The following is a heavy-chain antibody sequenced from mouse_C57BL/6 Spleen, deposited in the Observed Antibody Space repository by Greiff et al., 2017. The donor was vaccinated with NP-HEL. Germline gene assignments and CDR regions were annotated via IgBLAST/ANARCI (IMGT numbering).Heavy chain of an antibody. CDR1: GYAFTNYL. Sequence: VQLMESGAELVRPGTSVKVSCKASGYAFTNYLIEWVKQRPGQGLEWIGVINPGSGGTNYNEKFKGKATLTADKSSSTAYMQLSSLTSEDSAVYYCARSRSSYYSNYPHYFDYWGQGTTLTVSS. CDR3: ARSRSSYYSNYPHYFDY. J-gene: IGHJ2*01. D-gene: IGHD2-5*01. V-gene: IGHV1-54*01. CDR2: INPGSGGT.